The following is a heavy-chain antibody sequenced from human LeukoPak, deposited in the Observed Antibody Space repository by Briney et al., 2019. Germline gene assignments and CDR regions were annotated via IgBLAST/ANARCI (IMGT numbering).Heavy chain of an antibody. V-gene: IGHV3-23*01. CDR2: IIGSGSST. D-gene: IGHD6-13*01. CDR3: AKDRAQQLVLDF. Sequence: GWSLRLSCAASVFTFSSYAMSWVRQAPSKELDWVSAIIGSGSSTYYADSVKGRFTISRDNSKNTIFLQMYSLRAEDTAVYYCAKDRAQQLVLDFWGKGTLVTVS. J-gene: IGHJ4*02. CDR1: VFTFSSYA.